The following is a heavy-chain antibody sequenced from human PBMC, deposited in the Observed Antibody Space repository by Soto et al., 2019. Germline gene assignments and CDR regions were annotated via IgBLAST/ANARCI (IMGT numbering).Heavy chain of an antibody. Sequence: GGSLRLSCAASGFTFSSYSMNWVRQAPGKGLEWVSSISSSSSYIYYADSVKGRFTISRDNAKNSLYLQMNSLRAEDTAVYYCAKDREYCSGGSCYSRYYYYGMDVWGQGTTVTVSS. D-gene: IGHD2-15*01. V-gene: IGHV3-21*04. CDR3: AKDREYCSGGSCYSRYYYYGMDV. J-gene: IGHJ6*02. CDR1: GFTFSSYS. CDR2: ISSSSSYI.